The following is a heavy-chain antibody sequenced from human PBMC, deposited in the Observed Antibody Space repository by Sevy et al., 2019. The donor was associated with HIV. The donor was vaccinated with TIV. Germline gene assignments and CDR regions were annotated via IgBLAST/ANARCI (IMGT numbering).Heavy chain of an antibody. J-gene: IGHJ4*02. CDR3: ATQVWFGELLGFDY. CDR1: GGSISSSSYY. V-gene: IGHV4-39*01. D-gene: IGHD3-10*01. Sequence: SETLSLTCTVSGGSISSSSYYWGWIRQPPGKGLEWIGSIYYSGSTYYNPSLKSRVTISVDTSKNQFSLKLSSVTAADTAVYYCATQVWFGELLGFDYWGQGTLVTVSS. CDR2: IYYSGST.